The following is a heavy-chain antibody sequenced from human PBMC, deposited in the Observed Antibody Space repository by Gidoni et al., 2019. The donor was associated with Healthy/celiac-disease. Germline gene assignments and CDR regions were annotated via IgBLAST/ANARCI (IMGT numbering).Heavy chain of an antibody. V-gene: IGHV4-39*01. D-gene: IGHD5-18*01. Sequence: QLQLQESGPGLVKPSETLSLTCTVSGGSISSSSYYWGWIRQPPGKGLEWIGSIYYSGSTYYNPSLKSRVTISVDTSKNQFSLKLSSVTAADTAVYYCAGTAMVHINFDYWGQGTLVTVSS. CDR3: AGTAMVHINFDY. CDR1: GGSISSSSYY. CDR2: IYYSGST. J-gene: IGHJ4*02.